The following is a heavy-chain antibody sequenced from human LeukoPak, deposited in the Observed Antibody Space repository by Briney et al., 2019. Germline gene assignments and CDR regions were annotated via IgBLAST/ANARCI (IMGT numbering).Heavy chain of an antibody. V-gene: IGHV3-66*01. Sequence: PGGSLRLSCAASGFIVSTNYMSRVRQAPGKGLEWVSVLYSGGTTYYADSVKGRFTISRDNSKNTLYLQMNSLRAEDTAVYYCAMDSSWLPLKFDYWGQGTLVTVST. J-gene: IGHJ4*02. CDR2: LYSGGTT. CDR3: AMDSSWLPLKFDY. CDR1: GFIVSTNY. D-gene: IGHD5-24*01.